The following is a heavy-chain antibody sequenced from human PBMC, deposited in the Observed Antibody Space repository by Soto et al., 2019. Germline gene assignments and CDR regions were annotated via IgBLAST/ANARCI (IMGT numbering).Heavy chain of an antibody. CDR1: GYTFTRYG. CDR3: AREVEGYGSGSYFKAYYFGMDV. J-gene: IGHJ6*02. Sequence: ASVKVSCKASGYTFTRYGISWVRQAPGQGLEWMGWITAFNGNTNYAQKLQDRVTITTDTSTSTAYMELRSLRSDDTAVYYCAREVEGYGSGSYFKAYYFGMDVWG. D-gene: IGHD3-10*01. V-gene: IGHV1-18*01. CDR2: ITAFNGNT.